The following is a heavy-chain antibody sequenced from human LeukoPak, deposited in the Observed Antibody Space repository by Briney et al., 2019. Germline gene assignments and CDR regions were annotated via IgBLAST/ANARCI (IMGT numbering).Heavy chain of an antibody. CDR2: INPNSGGT. D-gene: IGHD2-21*02. CDR3: ARDCGGDCGFDP. CDR1: GYTFTGYY. Sequence: ASVKVSRKASGYTFTGYYMHWVRQAPGQGLEWMGWINPNSGGTNYAQKFQGRVTMTRDTSISTAYMELSRLRSDDTAVYYCARDCGGDCGFDPWGQGTLVTVSS. J-gene: IGHJ5*02. V-gene: IGHV1-2*02.